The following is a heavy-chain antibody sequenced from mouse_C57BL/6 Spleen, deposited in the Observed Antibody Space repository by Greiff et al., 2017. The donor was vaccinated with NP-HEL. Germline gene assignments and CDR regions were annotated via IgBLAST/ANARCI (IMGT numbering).Heavy chain of an antibody. CDR3: ARGLGKREVYFDY. Sequence: VQLQQPGAELVKPGASVKLSCKASGYIFTSYWMHWVKQRPGRGLEWIGRIDPNSGGTKYNEKFKSKATLTVDKPSSTAYMQLSSLTSEDSAVYYCARGLGKREVYFDYWGQGTTLTVSS. CDR1: GYIFTSYW. CDR2: IDPNSGGT. D-gene: IGHD3-3*01. J-gene: IGHJ2*01. V-gene: IGHV1-72*01.